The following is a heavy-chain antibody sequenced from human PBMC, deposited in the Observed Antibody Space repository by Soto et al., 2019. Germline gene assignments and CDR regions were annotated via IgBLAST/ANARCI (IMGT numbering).Heavy chain of an antibody. V-gene: IGHV3-23*01. CDR1: GFTFNTYA. D-gene: IGHD1-1*01. Sequence: PGGSLRLSCAASGFTFNTYALSWVRQRPGKGLEWVSAFTGGDGFTYYADSVKGRFTISRDNSKNALYLQMNSLRAEDTAVYYCARNGGKYVMVVDYWGQGTLVTVSS. J-gene: IGHJ4*02. CDR3: ARNGGKYVMVVDY. CDR2: FTGGDGFT.